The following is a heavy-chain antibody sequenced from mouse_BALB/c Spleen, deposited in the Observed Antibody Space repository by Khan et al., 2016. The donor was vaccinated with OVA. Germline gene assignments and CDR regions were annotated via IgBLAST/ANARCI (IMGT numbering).Heavy chain of an antibody. V-gene: IGHV3-2*02. D-gene: IGHD1-1*01. J-gene: IGHJ1*01. CDR2: ISYSGST. CDR1: GYSITSDYA. CDR3: ARRYYYGHWYFDV. Sequence: EVQLQESGPGLVKPSQSLSLTCTVTGYSITSDYAWNWIRQFPGNKLEWMGYISYSGSTGYNPSLKSRLSITRDTSNTQFFLQLNSVTTEDTATYYCARRYYYGHWYFDVWGAGTTVTVSS.